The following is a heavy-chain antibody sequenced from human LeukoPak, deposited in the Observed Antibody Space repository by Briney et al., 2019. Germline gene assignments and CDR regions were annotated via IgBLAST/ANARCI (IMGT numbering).Heavy chain of an antibody. CDR2: IRYEGSNK. D-gene: IGHD2-2*01. CDR3: AKDLCSSTSCYCDY. J-gene: IGHJ4*02. Sequence: PGGSLRLSWAAAGFTFNDYGMHGVGEAPGKGGEGVAFIRYEGSNKSYGDSGKGRFTISRDNYKNTLYLKMNTLSAEDTAVYYCAKDLCSSTSCYCDYWGQGTLATVSS. V-gene: IGHV3-30*02. CDR1: GFTFNDYG.